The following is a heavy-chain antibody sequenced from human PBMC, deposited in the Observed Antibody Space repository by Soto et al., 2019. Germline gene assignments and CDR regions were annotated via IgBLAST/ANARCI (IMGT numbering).Heavy chain of an antibody. D-gene: IGHD2-15*01. Sequence: PGGALRLSCADSGFTFSSYAMGWFRQGPGKGLEWVAVVSIGGSTHYADSVRGRFTISRDNSKNTLSLQMNSLTAEDTAVYFCAKRRGAGGHFDYWGQGALVTVSS. V-gene: IGHV3-23*01. CDR1: GFTFSSYA. J-gene: IGHJ4*02. CDR2: VSIGGST. CDR3: AKRRGAGGHFDY.